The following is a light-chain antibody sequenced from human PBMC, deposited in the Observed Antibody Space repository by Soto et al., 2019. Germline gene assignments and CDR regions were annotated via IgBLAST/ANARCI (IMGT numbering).Light chain of an antibody. CDR3: QQSYSTPRT. V-gene: IGKV1-39*01. J-gene: IGKJ1*01. Sequence: DIQMTQSPSSLSASVGDRVAITCQASQSISSYLNWYQQKPRKAPKLLIYGASSLQSGVPSRFSGSGSGTDFTPTISSLQPEDFATFYCQQSYSTPRTFGRGTKVDIK. CDR1: QSISSY. CDR2: GAS.